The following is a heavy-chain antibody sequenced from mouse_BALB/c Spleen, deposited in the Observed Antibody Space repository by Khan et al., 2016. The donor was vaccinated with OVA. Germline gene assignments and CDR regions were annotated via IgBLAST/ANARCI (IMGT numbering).Heavy chain of an antibody. Sequence: QVQLKESGAELVRPGASVKLSCKTSGYIFTSYWIHWVKQRPGQGLEWIARIYPGTDNTYYNERLKDKATLTADKSSSTAYMQLSSLKSDDSAVYYCAREEALYYFDYWGQGTTLTVSS. CDR2: IYPGTDNT. J-gene: IGHJ2*01. CDR3: AREEALYYFDY. D-gene: IGHD3-2*02. CDR1: GYIFTSYW. V-gene: IGHV1-76*01.